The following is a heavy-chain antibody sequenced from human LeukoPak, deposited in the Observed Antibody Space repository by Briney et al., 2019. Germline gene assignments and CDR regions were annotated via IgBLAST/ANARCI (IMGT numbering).Heavy chain of an antibody. J-gene: IGHJ4*02. D-gene: IGHD6-19*01. CDR2: ISGSGGST. CDR3: AKAIEPRQWLVLSPFDY. Sequence: PGGSLRLSCAASGFTFSSYAMSWVRQAPGKGLEWVSAISGSGGSTYYADSVKGRFTISRDNSKNTLYLQMNSLRAEDTAVYYCAKAIEPRQWLVLSPFDYWGQGTLVTVSS. V-gene: IGHV3-23*01. CDR1: GFTFSSYA.